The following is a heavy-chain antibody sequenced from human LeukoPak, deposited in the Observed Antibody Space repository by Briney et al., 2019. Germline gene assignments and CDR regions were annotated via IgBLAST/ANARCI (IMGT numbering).Heavy chain of an antibody. V-gene: IGHV3-43D*03. D-gene: IGHD2-2*02. CDR3: AKGQYQLLYFYFDY. J-gene: IGHJ4*02. CDR2: ISWDGGST. Sequence: GGSLRLSCAASGFTFDDYAMHWVRQAPGKGLEWVSLISWDGGSTYYADSVKGRFTISRDNSKNSLYLQMNSLRAEDTALYYCAKGQYQLLYFYFDYWGQGTLVTVSS. CDR1: GFTFDDYA.